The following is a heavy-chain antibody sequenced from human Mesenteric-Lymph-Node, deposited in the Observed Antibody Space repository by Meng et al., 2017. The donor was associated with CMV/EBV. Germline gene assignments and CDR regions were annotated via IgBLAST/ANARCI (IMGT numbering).Heavy chain of an antibody. V-gene: IGHV4-39*01. D-gene: IGHD6-19*01. Sequence: VSGDSSFTSTYDWAWIRQPPGKALEWIGSIYYIGSAYYNPSLKSRLTISVDTSKNQFSLKLTSVTAADTAVYYCARQPGVAVPGTDYWGQGSLVTVSS. CDR1: GDSSFTSTYD. CDR2: IYYIGSA. J-gene: IGHJ4*01. CDR3: ARQPGVAVPGTDY.